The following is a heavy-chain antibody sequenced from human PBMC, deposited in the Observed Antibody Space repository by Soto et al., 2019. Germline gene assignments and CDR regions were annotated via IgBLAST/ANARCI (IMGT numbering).Heavy chain of an antibody. Sequence: PSETLSLTCAVFGGSFSGYYWSWIRQPPGKGLEWIGEINHSGSTNYNPSLKSRVTISVDTSKNQFSLKLSSVTAADTAVYYCARGPIMVRGSPFDYWGQGTLVTGSS. CDR1: GGSFSGYY. CDR3: ARGPIMVRGSPFDY. V-gene: IGHV4-34*01. CDR2: INHSGST. J-gene: IGHJ4*02. D-gene: IGHD3-10*01.